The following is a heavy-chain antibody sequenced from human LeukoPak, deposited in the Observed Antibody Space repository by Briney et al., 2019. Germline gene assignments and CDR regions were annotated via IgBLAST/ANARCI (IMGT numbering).Heavy chain of an antibody. Sequence: PSETLSLTCTVSGGSISSGSYYWSWIRQPAGKGLEWIGRIYTSGSTNYNPSLKSRVTISVDTSKNQFSLKLSSVTAADTAVYYCARGLPYGEWFDPWGQGTLVTVSS. CDR2: IYTSGST. V-gene: IGHV4-61*02. D-gene: IGHD4-17*01. CDR3: ARGLPYGEWFDP. J-gene: IGHJ5*02. CDR1: GGSISSGSYY.